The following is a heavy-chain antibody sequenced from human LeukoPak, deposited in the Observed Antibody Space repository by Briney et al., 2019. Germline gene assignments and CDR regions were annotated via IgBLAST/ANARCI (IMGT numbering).Heavy chain of an antibody. D-gene: IGHD1-1*01. V-gene: IGHV3-7*03. Sequence: PGGSLRLSCAASGFTFSSYWMSWVRQAPGKGLEWVANIKQDGSEKYYVDSVKGRFTISRDNAKNSLYLQMNSLRAEDTAVYYCAKVRTGHYFDYWGQGTLVTVSS. CDR1: GFTFSSYW. J-gene: IGHJ4*02. CDR2: IKQDGSEK. CDR3: AKVRTGHYFDY.